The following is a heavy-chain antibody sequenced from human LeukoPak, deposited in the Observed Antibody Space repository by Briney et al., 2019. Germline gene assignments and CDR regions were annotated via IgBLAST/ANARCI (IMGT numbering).Heavy chain of an antibody. J-gene: IGHJ3*02. D-gene: IGHD1-14*01. CDR1: AYTFTAYY. V-gene: IGHV1-2*02. CDR3: AGRSRIGLDAFDI. CDR2: LDPNNGDT. Sequence: ASVKVSCKASAYTFTAYYLHWVRQAPGQGFQWMGWLDPNNGDTEYAQKFQGRVTMTRERSISTAYMDLGRLTSEHPAVYCCAGRSRIGLDAFDIWGQGTMVTVSS.